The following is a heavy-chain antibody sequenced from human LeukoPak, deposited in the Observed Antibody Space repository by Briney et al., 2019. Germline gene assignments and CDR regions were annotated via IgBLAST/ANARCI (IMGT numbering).Heavy chain of an antibody. J-gene: IGHJ5*02. Sequence: ASVKVSCKASGYTFTGYYMHWVRQAPGQGLEWMGWINPNSGGTNYAQKFQGRVTMTRDTSISTAYMELRSLRSDDTAVYYCARALYGDYVYGWFDPWGQGTLVTVSS. V-gene: IGHV1-2*02. CDR2: INPNSGGT. CDR1: GYTFTGYY. D-gene: IGHD4-17*01. CDR3: ARALYGDYVYGWFDP.